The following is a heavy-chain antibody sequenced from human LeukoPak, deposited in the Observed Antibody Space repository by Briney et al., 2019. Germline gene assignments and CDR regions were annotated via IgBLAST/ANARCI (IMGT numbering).Heavy chain of an antibody. Sequence: SETLSLTCTVSGGSIISNNWPWIRRPPGRGREWMGYISDSGSTNYNPSLKSRVTISVDTSKNQFSLMLSSVTAADTAVYYCARGYDSSAYYPFNYWGQGTLVTVSS. CDR1: GGSIISNN. CDR3: ARGYDSSAYYPFNY. CDR2: ISDSGST. J-gene: IGHJ4*02. D-gene: IGHD3-22*01. V-gene: IGHV4-59*01.